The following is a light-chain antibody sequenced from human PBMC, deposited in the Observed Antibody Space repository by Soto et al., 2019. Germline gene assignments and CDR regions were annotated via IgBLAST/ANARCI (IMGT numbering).Light chain of an antibody. CDR1: QSISSY. V-gene: IGKV1-39*01. CDR3: KQSYDMPWT. CDR2: AAS. Sequence: DIQLTQSPSSLSASVGDRVTITCRASQSISSYLNWYQQKPGKAPKLLIYAASSLQSGVPSRSSGSGSETDFTLTISSLQPEDFAAYYCKQSYDMPWTCRLGTK. J-gene: IGKJ1*01.